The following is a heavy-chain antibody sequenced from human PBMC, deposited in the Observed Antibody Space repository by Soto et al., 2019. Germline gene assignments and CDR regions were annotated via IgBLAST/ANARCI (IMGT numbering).Heavy chain of an antibody. CDR3: AKTLVSWHIVVVTAIHYGMDV. V-gene: IGHV3-30-3*02. D-gene: IGHD2-21*02. CDR1: GFTFSSYA. J-gene: IGHJ6*02. Sequence: WGSLRLSCAASGFTFSSYAMHWVRQAPGKGLEWVAVISDNGSNTYYADSVKGRFTISRDNSKNTLYLQMNSLRAEDTAVYYCAKTLVSWHIVVVTAIHYGMDVWGQGTTVTVSS. CDR2: ISDNGSNT.